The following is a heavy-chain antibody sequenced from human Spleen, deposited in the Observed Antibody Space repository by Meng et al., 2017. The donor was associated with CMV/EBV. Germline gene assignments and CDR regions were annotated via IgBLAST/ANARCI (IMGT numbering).Heavy chain of an antibody. D-gene: IGHD1-14*01. CDR3: ARLSEVVGRNPSRFLKS. Sequence: FDFNAYYMSWIRQAPGKGLEWVSYIGVSGGNIFYVESVKGRFTISRDNTKNSLYLQMNSLTAEDTAIYYCARLSEVVGRNPSRFLKSWGQGTLVTVSS. CDR1: FDFNAYY. J-gene: IGHJ5*02. V-gene: IGHV3-11*01. CDR2: IGVSGGNI.